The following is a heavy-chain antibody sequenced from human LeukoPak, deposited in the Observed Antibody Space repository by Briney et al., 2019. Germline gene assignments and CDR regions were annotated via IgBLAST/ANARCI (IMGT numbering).Heavy chain of an antibody. D-gene: IGHD3-9*01. CDR1: GYNFTNYW. Sequence: GKSLKISCKASGYNFTNYWIDWLRQTPGKGLEWMGIIYPGNSDTRYSPSFQGQDTLSADESLSTAYLQCSSLTAPHTALYYSARQSSRAPGLFDYWGQGALVTVSS. V-gene: IGHV5-51*01. J-gene: IGHJ4*02. CDR3: ARQSSRAPGLFDY. CDR2: IYPGNSDT.